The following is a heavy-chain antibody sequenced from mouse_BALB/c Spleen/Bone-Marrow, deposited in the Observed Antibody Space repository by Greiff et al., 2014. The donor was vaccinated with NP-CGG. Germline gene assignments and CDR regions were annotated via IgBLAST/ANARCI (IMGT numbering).Heavy chain of an antibody. J-gene: IGHJ4*01. CDR1: GFSLTLYG. CDR3: ARHERGYPYAMDY. CDR2: IWSDGTT. Sequence: VHLVESGPDLVAPPQSLSITCTVSGFSLTLYGVHWVRQSPGKGLEWLVVIWSDGTTTYNSALKSRLSISKDNSKSQVFLKLNSLKTDDTAMYYCARHERGYPYAMDYWGQGTSVTVSS. V-gene: IGHV2-6-2*01. D-gene: IGHD2-2*01.